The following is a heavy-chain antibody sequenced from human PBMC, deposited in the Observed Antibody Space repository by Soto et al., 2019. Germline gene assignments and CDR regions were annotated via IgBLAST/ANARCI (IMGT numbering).Heavy chain of an antibody. Sequence: GGSLRLSCSASGFTFSSYAMHWVRQAPGKGLEYVSAISSNGGTTYYADSVKGRFTISRDNSKNTLYLQMSSLRAEDTAVYYCVKGTPNYYGSVILGMDVWGQGTTVTVSS. CDR1: GFTFSSYA. CDR2: ISSNGGTT. V-gene: IGHV3-64D*08. CDR3: VKGTPNYYGSVILGMDV. J-gene: IGHJ6*02. D-gene: IGHD3-10*01.